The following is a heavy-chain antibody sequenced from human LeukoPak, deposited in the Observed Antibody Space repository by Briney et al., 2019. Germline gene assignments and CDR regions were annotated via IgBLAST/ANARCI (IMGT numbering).Heavy chain of an antibody. D-gene: IGHD3-22*01. CDR2: ISGSGGNT. CDR3: TKINAYHYDSSGYYFDY. CDR1: GFTFSSYA. J-gene: IGHJ4*02. Sequence: GGSLRLSCAASGFTFSSYAMNWVRQAPGKGLECVSGISGSGGNTYYADSVKGRFTISRDNSKSTLYLQMNSLRAEDTAVYYCTKINAYHYDSSGYYFDYWGQGTLVTVSS. V-gene: IGHV3-23*01.